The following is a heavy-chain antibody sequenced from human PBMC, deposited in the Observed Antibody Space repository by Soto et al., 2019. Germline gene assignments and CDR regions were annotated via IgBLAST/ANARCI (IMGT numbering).Heavy chain of an antibody. CDR2: MNPNSGNT. CDR3: ARGIKYGAYSRWFDP. V-gene: IGHV1-8*01. J-gene: IGHJ5*02. Sequence: HVQLVQSGAEVKKPGASVKVSCKASGYTFTSYDINWVRQATGQGLEYLGWMNPNSGNTAYVQKFQGRVTMSWDTSITTAYTELSSLRSEDTAVYFCARGIKYGAYSRWFDPWGQGTLVTVSS. D-gene: IGHD4-17*01. CDR1: GYTFTSYD.